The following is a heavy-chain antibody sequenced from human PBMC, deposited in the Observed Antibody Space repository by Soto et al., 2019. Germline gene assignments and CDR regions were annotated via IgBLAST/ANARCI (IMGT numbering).Heavy chain of an antibody. V-gene: IGHV3-7*01. CDR1: GFTFSSYW. D-gene: IGHD2-2*01. CDR2: IKQDGSEK. J-gene: IGHJ4*02. CDR3: ARYIVVVPAAFFDY. Sequence: GGSLRLSCAASGFTFSSYWMSWVRQAPGKGLEWVANIKQDGSEKYYVDSVKGRFTISRDNAKNSLYLQMNSLRAEDTAVYYCARYIVVVPAAFFDYWGQGTLVTVSS.